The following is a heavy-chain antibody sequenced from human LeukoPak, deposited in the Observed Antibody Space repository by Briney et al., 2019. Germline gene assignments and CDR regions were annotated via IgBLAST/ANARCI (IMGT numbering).Heavy chain of an antibody. CDR1: GFTFSSSA. V-gene: IGHV3-23*01. CDR3: ASRGGQSSFDY. D-gene: IGHD2-15*01. J-gene: IGHJ4*02. CDR2: ASGTDGRT. Sequence: GGSLRLSCAASGFTFSSSAMSWVRQAQGKGLEWVSTASGTDGRTYYADSVKGRFTISSDNSKNTLFLQMNSLGAEDTAVYYCASRGGQSSFDYWGQGTLVTVSS.